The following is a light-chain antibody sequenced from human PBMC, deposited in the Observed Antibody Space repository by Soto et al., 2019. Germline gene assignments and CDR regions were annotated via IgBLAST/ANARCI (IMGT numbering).Light chain of an antibody. CDR3: SSYTSSSTYV. V-gene: IGLV2-14*01. CDR1: SSDVGGYNY. CDR2: EVS. Sequence: QLVLTQPPSASGTPGQWVTISCTGTSSDVGGYNYVSWYQQHPGKAPKLMIYEVSNRPSGVSNRFSGSKSGNTASLTISGLQAEDEADYYCSSYTSSSTYVFGTGTKLTVL. J-gene: IGLJ1*01.